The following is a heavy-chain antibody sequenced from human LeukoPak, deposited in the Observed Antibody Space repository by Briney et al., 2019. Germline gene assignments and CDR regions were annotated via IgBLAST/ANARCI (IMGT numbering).Heavy chain of an antibody. CDR3: ARGSSSSWYEEDGMDV. CDR1: GDSVSSNSAA. J-gene: IGHJ6*02. D-gene: IGHD6-13*01. Sequence: SQTLSLTCAISGDSVSSNSAAWNWIRQSPSRGLEWLGRTYYRSKWYNDYAVSVKSRITINPDTSKNQFSLQLNSVTPEDTAVYYCARGSSSSWYEEDGMDVWGQGTTVTVSS. V-gene: IGHV6-1*01. CDR2: TYYRSKWYN.